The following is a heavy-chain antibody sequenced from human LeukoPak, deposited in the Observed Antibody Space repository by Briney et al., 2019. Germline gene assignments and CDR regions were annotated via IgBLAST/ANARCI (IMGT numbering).Heavy chain of an antibody. D-gene: IGHD5-12*01. CDR2: IYYSGST. Sequence: ASETLSLTCAVYDGSFNDYFWGWIRQPPGKGLEWIGSIYYSGSTYYNPSLKSRVTISVDTSKNQFSLKLSSVTAADTAVYYCARDRGGYDSDYWGQGTLVTVSS. V-gene: IGHV4-34*01. J-gene: IGHJ4*02. CDR3: ARDRGGYDSDY. CDR1: DGSFNDYF.